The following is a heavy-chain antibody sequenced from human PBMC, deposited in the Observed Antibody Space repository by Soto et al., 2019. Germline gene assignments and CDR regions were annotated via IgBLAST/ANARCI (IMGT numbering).Heavy chain of an antibody. CDR2: IYYSGST. D-gene: IGHD6-13*01. J-gene: IGHJ5*02. Sequence: PSETLSLTCTVSGDSISSSSYYWGWIRQPPGKGLEWIGSIYYSGSTYYNPSLKRRVTISVDTSKNQFSLKLSSVTAADTAVYYCVRQGQQLRKGWFDPWGQGTLVTVSS. CDR3: VRQGQQLRKGWFDP. CDR1: GDSISSSSYY. V-gene: IGHV4-39*01.